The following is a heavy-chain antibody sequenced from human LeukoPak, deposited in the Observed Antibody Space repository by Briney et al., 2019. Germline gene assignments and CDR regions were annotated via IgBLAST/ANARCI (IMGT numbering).Heavy chain of an antibody. CDR2: IYYSGST. V-gene: IGHV4-59*08. J-gene: IGHJ4*02. D-gene: IGHD3-3*01. Sequence: SETLSLTCTVSGGSISSNYWSWIRQPPGKGLEWIGYIYYSGSTNYNTSLKSRGTISVDTPKNQFSLKLSSVTAADTAVYYCARHAGWYYDFWSGYEPGSYYFDYWGQGTLVTVSS. CDR1: GGSISSNY. CDR3: ARHAGWYYDFWSGYEPGSYYFDY.